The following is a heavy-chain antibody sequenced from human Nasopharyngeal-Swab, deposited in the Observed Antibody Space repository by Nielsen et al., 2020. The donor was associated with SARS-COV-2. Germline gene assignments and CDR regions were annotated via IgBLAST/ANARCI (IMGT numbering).Heavy chain of an antibody. CDR2: IYYSGST. D-gene: IGHD3-16*02. Sequence: SETLSLTCTVSGGSISSGGYYWSWIRQHPGKGLEWIGYIYYSGSTYYNLSLKSRVTISVDTSKNQFTLKLSSVTAADTAVYYCAREVINQAVSDAFDFWGQGTMVTVSS. J-gene: IGHJ3*01. V-gene: IGHV4-31*03. CDR1: GGSISSGGYY. CDR3: AREVINQAVSDAFDF.